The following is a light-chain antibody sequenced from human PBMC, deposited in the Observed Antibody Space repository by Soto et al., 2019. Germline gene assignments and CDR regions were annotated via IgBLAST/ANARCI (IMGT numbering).Light chain of an antibody. J-gene: IGKJ4*02. CDR3: QQYDSLPPG. CDR2: DAS. Sequence: DIQMTQSPSSLSASVGDRVTVTCQASQDISTYLNWFQQKPGKAPKLLIYDASTLETGVPSRFSGSGSGTDFTFTISSLQPEDIGTYYCQQYDSLPPGFGGGTKVQIK. V-gene: IGKV1-33*01. CDR1: QDISTY.